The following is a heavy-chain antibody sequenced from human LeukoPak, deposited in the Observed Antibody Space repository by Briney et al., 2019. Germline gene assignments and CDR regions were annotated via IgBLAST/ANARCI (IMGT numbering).Heavy chain of an antibody. CDR2: IWNDASNK. Sequence: GGSLRLSCAASEFTFTSYELNWVRQAPGKGLEWVAVIWNDASNKYHADSVKGRFIISRDNSKNTLYLQMNSLRAEDTAVYSCARASGPFDYWGQGTLVTVSS. D-gene: IGHD3-10*01. J-gene: IGHJ4*02. CDR1: EFTFTSYE. V-gene: IGHV3-33*08. CDR3: ARASGPFDY.